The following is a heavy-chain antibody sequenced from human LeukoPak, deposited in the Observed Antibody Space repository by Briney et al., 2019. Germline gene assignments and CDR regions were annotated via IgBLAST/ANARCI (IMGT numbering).Heavy chain of an antibody. Sequence: PGGSLRLSCAASGFTFSSYSMNWVRQAPGKGLEWVSSISSSSSYIYYADSVKGRFTISRDNAKNSLYLQMNSLRAEDTAVYYCARGEEWWLQWYSGFDYWGQGTLVTVSS. J-gene: IGHJ4*02. D-gene: IGHD5-24*01. CDR2: ISSSSSYI. CDR1: GFTFSSYS. CDR3: ARGEEWWLQWYSGFDY. V-gene: IGHV3-21*01.